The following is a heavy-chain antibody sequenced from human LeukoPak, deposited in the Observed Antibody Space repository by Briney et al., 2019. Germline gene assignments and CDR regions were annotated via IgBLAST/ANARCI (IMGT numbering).Heavy chain of an antibody. CDR1: GGSISSNIW. D-gene: IGHD1-7*01. Sequence: SETLSLTCAVSGGSISSNIWWTWARQPPGKGLEWIGEIFHSGSPNYTPSLKSRVTISVDKSKNQFSLKLSSVTAADTAVYYCARRTTFPVVGMDVWGQGTTVTVSS. CDR2: IFHSGSP. J-gene: IGHJ6*02. V-gene: IGHV4-4*02. CDR3: ARRTTFPVVGMDV.